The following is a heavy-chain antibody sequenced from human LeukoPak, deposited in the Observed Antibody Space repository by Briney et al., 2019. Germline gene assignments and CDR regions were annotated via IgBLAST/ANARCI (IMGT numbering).Heavy chain of an antibody. J-gene: IGHJ4*02. CDR3: ARAGRGITMIVVAYEDY. CDR2: ISSSGSTI. D-gene: IGHD3-22*01. Sequence: GGSLRLSCAASGFTFSSYEMNWVRQAPGKGLEWVSYISSSGSTIYYADSVKGRFTISRDNAKNSLYLQMNSLRAEDTAVYYCARAGRGITMIVVAYEDYWGQGTLVTVSS. CDR1: GFTFSSYE. V-gene: IGHV3-48*03.